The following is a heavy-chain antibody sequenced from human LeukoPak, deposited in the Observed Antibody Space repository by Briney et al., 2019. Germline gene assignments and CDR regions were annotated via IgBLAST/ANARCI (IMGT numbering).Heavy chain of an antibody. CDR3: SGWSSSWLENAFDI. CDR1: GFTFSNYA. D-gene: IGHD6-13*01. Sequence: PGGSLRLSCAASGFTFSNYAMTWVRQAPGKGLEWVSAISAGGDSTYHADSVKGRFTISRDNPKNTLYMQMNSLRAEDTAVYYCSGWSSSWLENAFDIWGQGTMVTVSS. J-gene: IGHJ3*02. V-gene: IGHV3-23*01. CDR2: ISAGGDST.